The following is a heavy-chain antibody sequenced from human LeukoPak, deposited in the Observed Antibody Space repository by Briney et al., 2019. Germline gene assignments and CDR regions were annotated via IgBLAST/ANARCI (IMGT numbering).Heavy chain of an antibody. CDR1: GFTFSRYG. CDR2: ISGSGGST. Sequence: GGSLRLSCAASGFTFSRYGMSWVRQAPGKGLEWVSAISGSGGSTFYADSVKGRFTISRDNSKNTLYLQMNSLRAEDTAVYYCARDLSRVFDPWGQGTLVTVSS. J-gene: IGHJ5*02. CDR3: ARDLSRVFDP. V-gene: IGHV3-23*01.